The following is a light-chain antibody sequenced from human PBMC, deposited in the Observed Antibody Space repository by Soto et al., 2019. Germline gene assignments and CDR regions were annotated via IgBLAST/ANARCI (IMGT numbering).Light chain of an antibody. CDR3: QQYGSSGT. CDR2: GAS. Sequence: EIVLPQSPGTLSLSPGERATLSRRASQSVSNNYLAWYQQKPGQAPRLLIYGASNRATGIPDRFSGSGSGTDFTPTISRLEPEDFAVYYCQQYGSSGTVGKGNKVDIK. CDR1: QSVSNNY. J-gene: IGKJ1*01. V-gene: IGKV3-20*01.